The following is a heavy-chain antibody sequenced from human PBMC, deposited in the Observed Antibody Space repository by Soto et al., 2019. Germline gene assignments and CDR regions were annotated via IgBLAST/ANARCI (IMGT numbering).Heavy chain of an antibody. CDR3: AKEMYPRTVLDSSSPWGDY. D-gene: IGHD6-6*01. V-gene: IGHV3-30*18. CDR1: GFTFSDYG. J-gene: IGHJ4*02. Sequence: LRLSFAVSGFTFSDYGMHWVRQAPGKGLEWVAVMSYAGTYKYYADSVKGRFTISRDLSGNTLFLQMNSLRLEDTAVYFCAKEMYPRTVLDSSSPWGDYWGQGTLVTVSS. CDR2: MSYAGTYK.